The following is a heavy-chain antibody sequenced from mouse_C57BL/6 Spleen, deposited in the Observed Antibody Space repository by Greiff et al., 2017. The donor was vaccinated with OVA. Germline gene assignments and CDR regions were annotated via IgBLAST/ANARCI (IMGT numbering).Heavy chain of an antibody. CDR1: GFPFRDYG. J-gene: IGHJ2*01. D-gene: IGHD2-1*01. Sequence: QGVESGGGLVKPGGSLKLSCAASGFPFRDYGMHWVRPAPEKGLEWVAYISSGSSTNYHADTVKGRITIHRDHAQKTLFLQMTSLRSEDTAMYYCARRGGKGYFDYWGQGTTLTVSS. CDR2: ISSGSSTN. CDR3: ARRGGKGYFDY. V-gene: IGHV5-17*01.